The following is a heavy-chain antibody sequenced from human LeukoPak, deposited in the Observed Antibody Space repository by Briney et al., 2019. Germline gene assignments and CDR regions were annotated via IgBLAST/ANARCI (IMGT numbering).Heavy chain of an antibody. CDR3: ATIVTYYYDSSGYYYGWYFDL. CDR1: GYTFTGYY. CDR2: INPNSGGT. V-gene: IGHV1-2*02. J-gene: IGHJ2*01. Sequence: ASVKVSCKASGYTFTGYYMHWVRQAPGQGLEWMGWINPNSGGTNYAQKFQGRVTMTRDTSISTAYMELSRLRSDDTAVYYCATIVTYYYDSSGYYYGWYFDLWGRGTLVTVSS. D-gene: IGHD3-22*01.